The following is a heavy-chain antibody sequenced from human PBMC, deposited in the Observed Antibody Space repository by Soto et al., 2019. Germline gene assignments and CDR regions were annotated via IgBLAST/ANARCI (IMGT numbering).Heavy chain of an antibody. Sequence: QLQLQESGPGLVKPSETLSLTCTVSGGSISSSSYYWGWIRQPPGKGLEWIGSIYYSGSTYYNPSLKSRVTISVDTSKNQFSLKLSSVTAADTAVYYCAIHYYDSSGYPTYFDYWGQGTLVTVSS. CDR1: GGSISSSSYY. V-gene: IGHV4-39*01. CDR3: AIHYYDSSGYPTYFDY. D-gene: IGHD3-22*01. CDR2: IYYSGST. J-gene: IGHJ4*02.